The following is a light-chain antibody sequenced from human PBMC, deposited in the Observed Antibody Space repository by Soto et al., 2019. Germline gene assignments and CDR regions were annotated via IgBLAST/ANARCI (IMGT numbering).Light chain of an antibody. Sequence: EIVLMQSPGTLSLSPGEGATLSCRASQSVNSHYLAWYQQKPGQAPRVLIFDTSRRATGVPDRFSGSGSGTDFTLTISRLEPEDFAVYYCQQYGRSPPITFGQGTRREIK. CDR3: QQYGRSPPIT. CDR1: QSVNSHY. CDR2: DTS. V-gene: IGKV3-20*01. J-gene: IGKJ5*01.